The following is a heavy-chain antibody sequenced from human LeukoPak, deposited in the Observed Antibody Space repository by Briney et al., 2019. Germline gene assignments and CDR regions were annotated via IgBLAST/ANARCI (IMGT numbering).Heavy chain of an antibody. CDR3: AAYYDFWNGPTVY. D-gene: IGHD3-3*01. Sequence: ASMKVSCKASGFTFTAYYIHWVRQAPGQGLEWMGWINPDSGGTNYAQNFQGRVTMTRDTSISTAYMELSSLRSDDTAVYYCAAYYDFWNGPTVYWDQGTLVTVSS. V-gene: IGHV1-2*02. J-gene: IGHJ4*02. CDR2: INPDSGGT. CDR1: GFTFTAYY.